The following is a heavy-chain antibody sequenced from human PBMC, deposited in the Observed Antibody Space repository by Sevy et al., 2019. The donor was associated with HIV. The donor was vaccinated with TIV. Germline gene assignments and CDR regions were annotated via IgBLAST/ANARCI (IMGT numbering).Heavy chain of an antibody. V-gene: IGHV3-48*03. CDR3: ARDREGITVAGTAIDY. CDR1: GFTFSNYE. Sequence: GGSLRLSCTASGFTFSNYEMNWVRQAPGKGLEWDSYITLSGSSTYHADSVKGRFTISRDNAKNSLYLQMNSLRAEDTTVYSSARDREGITVAGTAIDYWGQGTLVTVSS. D-gene: IGHD6-19*01. J-gene: IGHJ4*02. CDR2: ITLSGSST.